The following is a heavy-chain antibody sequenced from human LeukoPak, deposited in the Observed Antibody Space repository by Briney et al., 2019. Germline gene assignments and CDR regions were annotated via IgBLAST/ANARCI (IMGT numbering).Heavy chain of an antibody. CDR1: GFPFGTYW. Sequence: GGSLRLSCGGSGFPFGTYWMAWVRQAPGKGQEWVASIKHDGREEHYVDSIKGRFTISRDNGKNSVYLQMNNLRVEDTAMYYCSREFHPWGQGTLVIVSS. CDR3: SREFHP. J-gene: IGHJ5*02. CDR2: IKHDGREE. V-gene: IGHV3-7*01.